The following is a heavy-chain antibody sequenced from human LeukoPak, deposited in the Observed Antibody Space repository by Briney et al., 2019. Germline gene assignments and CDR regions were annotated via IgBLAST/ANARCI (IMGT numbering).Heavy chain of an antibody. V-gene: IGHV3-23*01. Sequence: HPGGSLRLSCGASGFTFNNYAMSWVRQAPGKGLELVSGITGSRDTTFHVDSVKGRFTISIESSTDTLFLHMNSLRVDDTAVYYCAAGDLWCPGPTFDYWGQGILVTVSS. D-gene: IGHD4/OR15-4a*01. CDR2: ITGSRDTT. J-gene: IGHJ4*02. CDR3: AAGDLWCPGPTFDY. CDR1: GFTFNNYA.